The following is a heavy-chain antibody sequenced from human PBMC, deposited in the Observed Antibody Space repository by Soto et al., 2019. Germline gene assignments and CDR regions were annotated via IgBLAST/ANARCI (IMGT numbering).Heavy chain of an antibody. V-gene: IGHV1-2*02. D-gene: IGHD1-26*01. CDR2: INPNSSGT. Sequence: ASVKVSCKASGYTFTGDYMHWVRQAPGPGLEWMGWINPNSSGTNYAQKFQGRGTMTRHTSNSTAYMELRRRRSDDTAVNYCARGGRKRYMGMGGWGQRTKGTGSS. CDR3: ARGGRKRYMGMGG. J-gene: IGHJ6*01. CDR1: GYTFTGDY.